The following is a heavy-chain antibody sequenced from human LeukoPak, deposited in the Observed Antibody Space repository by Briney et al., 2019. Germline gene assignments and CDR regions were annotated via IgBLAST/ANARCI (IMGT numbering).Heavy chain of an antibody. V-gene: IGHV3-53*01. CDR2: FYSGGSS. CDR3: ARDRGYGYGFFDY. D-gene: IGHD5-18*01. Sequence: PGGSLRLSCAASGFTFSDYYMTWVRQAPGKGLEWVSSFYSGGSSYYADSVKGRFIISRDSSTDTLYLQMNSLRVEDTAVYFCARDRGYGYGFFDYWGQGTLVTVSS. J-gene: IGHJ4*02. CDR1: GFTFSDYY.